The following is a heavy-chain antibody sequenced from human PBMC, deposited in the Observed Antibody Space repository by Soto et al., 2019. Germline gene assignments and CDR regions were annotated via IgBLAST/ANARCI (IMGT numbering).Heavy chain of an antibody. CDR3: ATVRWLRLAPTRYYFDY. CDR1: GYTFTNYG. CDR2: FDPEDGET. Sequence: ASVKVSCKASGYTFTNYGISWVRQAPGKGLEWMGGFDPEDGETIYAQKFQGRVTMTEDTSTDTAYMELSSLRSEDTAVYYCATVRWLRLAPTRYYFDYWGQGTLVTVSS. J-gene: IGHJ4*02. V-gene: IGHV1-24*01. D-gene: IGHD5-12*01.